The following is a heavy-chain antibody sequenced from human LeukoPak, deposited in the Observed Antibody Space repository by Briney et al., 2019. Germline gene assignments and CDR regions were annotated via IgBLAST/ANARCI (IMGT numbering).Heavy chain of an antibody. D-gene: IGHD4-23*01. J-gene: IGHJ4*02. Sequence: GGSLRLSCAASGFTFSSYGMHWVRQAPGKGLEWVAFIRYDESNQYYADSVKGRFTISRDNSKSTLHLQMNSLKVEDTAVYYCAKGYGGSHFDYWGQGALVTVSS. CDR2: IRYDESNQ. CDR1: GFTFSSYG. V-gene: IGHV3-30*02. CDR3: AKGYGGSHFDY.